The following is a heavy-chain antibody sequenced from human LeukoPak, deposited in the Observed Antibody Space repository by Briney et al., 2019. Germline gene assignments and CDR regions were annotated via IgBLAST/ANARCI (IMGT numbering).Heavy chain of an antibody. J-gene: IGHJ4*02. CDR2: IRSKGYGGTT. CDR1: GFTFGDYT. D-gene: IGHD2-15*01. Sequence: KTGGSLRLSCTASGFTFGDYTICWFRQAPGQGLGWEGFIRSKGYGGTTEDAASVKGRFTISRDDSKGIAYLQMNSLKTEDTAVYYCIRGGANTPFDYWGQGTLVTVSS. V-gene: IGHV3-49*05. CDR3: IRGGANTPFDY.